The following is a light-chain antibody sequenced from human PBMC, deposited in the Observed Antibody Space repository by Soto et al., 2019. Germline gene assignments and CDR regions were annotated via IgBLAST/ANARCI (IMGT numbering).Light chain of an antibody. V-gene: IGLV2-18*01. Sequence: PRSMPPCVSGSTGQSDPISCTATTTDIADPASVTSHQPAPGTAPKLIIYDVKNGPSGAPDRFSGSTSGNTASLTISGRQAEDETDYFCRLYSRNVSPIFGPGTKVTVL. CDR1: TTDIADPAS. CDR3: RLYSRNVSPI. CDR2: DVK. J-gene: IGLJ1*01.